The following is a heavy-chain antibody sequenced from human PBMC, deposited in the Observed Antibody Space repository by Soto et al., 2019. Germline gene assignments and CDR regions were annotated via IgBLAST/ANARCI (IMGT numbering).Heavy chain of an antibody. CDR1: GDSISGSPYF. J-gene: IGHJ6*02. Sequence: SETLSLTCTVSGDSISGSPYFWGWIRQPPGKRREWIGSIFYDGYTLYTPSLRSRVTISVDTSKNQFSLKLSSVTAADTAVYYCARQDIVVVPAAMGEDYYYYGMDVWGQGTTVT. CDR2: IFYDGYT. CDR3: ARQDIVVVPAAMGEDYYYYGMDV. V-gene: IGHV4-39*01. D-gene: IGHD2-2*01.